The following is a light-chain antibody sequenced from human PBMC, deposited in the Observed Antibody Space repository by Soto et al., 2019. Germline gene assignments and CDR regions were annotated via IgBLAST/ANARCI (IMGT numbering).Light chain of an antibody. V-gene: IGLV3-21*02. Sequence: YELTQPPSVSVAQGQTARITCGGNNSGSKSVHWYQQKPGQAPVLVVYDESDRPSGIPERFSGSNSGNTATLTISRVEAGDEADYYCQVWDSSSDQPGVFGTGTKLTVL. CDR1: NSGSKS. CDR2: DES. J-gene: IGLJ1*01. CDR3: QVWDSSSDQPGV.